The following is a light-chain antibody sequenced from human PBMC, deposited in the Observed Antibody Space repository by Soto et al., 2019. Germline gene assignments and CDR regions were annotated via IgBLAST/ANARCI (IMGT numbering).Light chain of an antibody. CDR3: QQYNSYSQT. Sequence: DIQMTQSPSTLSASVGDRVTITCRASQSVSDWLAWYQQKPGKGPKLLIDKTSRLQSGVPSRFSGSGSGTEFTLAISSLQPDDFATYYCQQYNSYSQTFGHGTKLEI. CDR2: KTS. CDR1: QSVSDW. J-gene: IGKJ2*01. V-gene: IGKV1-5*03.